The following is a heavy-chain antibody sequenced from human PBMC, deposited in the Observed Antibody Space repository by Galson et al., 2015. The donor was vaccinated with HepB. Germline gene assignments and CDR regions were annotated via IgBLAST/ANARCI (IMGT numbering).Heavy chain of an antibody. J-gene: IGHJ6*03. V-gene: IGHV1-69*13. CDR1: GGTFSSYA. Sequence: SVKVSCKASGGTFSSYAISWVRQAPGQGLEWMGGIIPIFGTANYAQKFQGRVTITADESTSTAYMELSSLRSEDTAVYYCASLYSSGPQPYYYYMDVWGKGTTVTVSS. CDR3: ASLYSSGPQPYYYYMDV. CDR2: IIPIFGTA. D-gene: IGHD3-22*01.